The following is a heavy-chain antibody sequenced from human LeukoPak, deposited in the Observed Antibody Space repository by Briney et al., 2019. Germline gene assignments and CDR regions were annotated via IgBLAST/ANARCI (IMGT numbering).Heavy chain of an antibody. CDR3: TTQTYYYDSSGYSTTWYFDY. J-gene: IGHJ4*02. CDR2: IKSKTDGGTI. Sequence: GVSLRLSCAASGFTFSNAWMNWVRQAPGKGLEWVGRIKSKTDGGTIDYAAPVKGRFTISRDDSKNTLYLQMNSLKTEDTAVYYCTTQTYYYDSSGYSTTWYFDYWGQGTLVTVSS. D-gene: IGHD3-22*01. CDR1: GFTFSNAW. V-gene: IGHV3-15*01.